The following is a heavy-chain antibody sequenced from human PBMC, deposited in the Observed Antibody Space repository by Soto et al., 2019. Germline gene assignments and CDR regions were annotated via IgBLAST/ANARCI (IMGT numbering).Heavy chain of an antibody. CDR3: ARVTRPDEYYYDSKPEGWFDP. D-gene: IGHD3-22*01. CDR2: ISAYNGNT. CDR1: GYTFTSYG. J-gene: IGHJ5*02. Sequence: ASVKVSCKASGYTFTSYGISWVRQAPGQGLEWMGWISAYNGNTNYAQKLQGRVTMTTDTSTSTAYMELRSLRSDDTAVYYCARVTRPDEYYYDSKPEGWFDPWGQGTLVTVSS. V-gene: IGHV1-18*01.